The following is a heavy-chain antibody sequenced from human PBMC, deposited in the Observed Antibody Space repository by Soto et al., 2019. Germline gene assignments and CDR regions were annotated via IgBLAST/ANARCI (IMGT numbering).Heavy chain of an antibody. CDR2: IYHSGST. D-gene: IGHD1-1*01. CDR3: VRVNVASDYWFDP. CDR1: GGSISSGGYS. J-gene: IGHJ5*02. Sequence: PSETLSLTCAVSGGSISSGGYSWSWIRQPPGKGLEWIGYIYHSGSTYYNPSLKSRVTISVDRSKNQFSLKLSSVTAADTAVYYCVRVNVASDYWFDPWGQGTLVTVSS. V-gene: IGHV4-30-2*01.